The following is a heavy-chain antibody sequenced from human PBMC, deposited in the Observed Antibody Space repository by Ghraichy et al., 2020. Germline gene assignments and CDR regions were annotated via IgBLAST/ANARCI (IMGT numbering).Heavy chain of an antibody. CDR3: AKDINYYDSSGAKRGYYYYGMDV. V-gene: IGHV3-30*18. CDR1: GFSFSNYG. CDR2: ISYDGSNI. D-gene: IGHD3-22*01. J-gene: IGHJ6*02. Sequence: GGSLRLSCAASGFSFSNYGMHWVRQAPGKGLEWVAVISYDGSNIYYADSVKGRFTISRDNSKNTLYLQMNSLRAEDTAVYYCAKDINYYDSSGAKRGYYYYGMDVWGQGTTVIVSS.